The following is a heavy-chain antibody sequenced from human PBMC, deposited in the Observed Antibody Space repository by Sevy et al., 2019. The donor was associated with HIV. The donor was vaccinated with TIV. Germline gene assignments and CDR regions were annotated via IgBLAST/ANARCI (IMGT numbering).Heavy chain of an antibody. V-gene: IGHV3-33*01. Sequence: GGSLRLSCAASGSTFSSYGMHWVRQAPGKGLEWVAVIWYDGSNKYYADSVKGRFTISRDNSKNTLYLQMNSLRAEDTAVYYCARAGSGYEGGYYYYYYMDVWGKGTTVTVSS. CDR2: IWYDGSNK. CDR1: GSTFSSYG. CDR3: ARAGSGYEGGYYYYYYMDV. J-gene: IGHJ6*03. D-gene: IGHD5-12*01.